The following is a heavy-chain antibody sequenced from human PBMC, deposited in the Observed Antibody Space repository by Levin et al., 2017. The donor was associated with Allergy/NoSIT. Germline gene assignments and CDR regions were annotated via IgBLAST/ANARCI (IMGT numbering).Heavy chain of an antibody. CDR1: GGSISSYY. CDR2: IYHSGTT. D-gene: IGHD2-21*01. Sequence: SETLSLTCTVSGGSISSYYWSWVRQTPGRGLEWIGYIYHSGTTDYNPSLKSRVTISVDTSNNQFSLKLTSVTAADTAVYYCARFLGSGDRYFDYWGQGTLVTVSS. V-gene: IGHV4-59*01. CDR3: ARFLGSGDRYFDY. J-gene: IGHJ4*02.